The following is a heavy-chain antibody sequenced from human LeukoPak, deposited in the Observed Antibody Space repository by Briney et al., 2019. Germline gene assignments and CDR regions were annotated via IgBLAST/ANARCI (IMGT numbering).Heavy chain of an antibody. Sequence: PSETLSLTCAVYGGSFSGYYWSWIRQPPGKGLEWIGYIYHSGSTYYNPSLKSRVTISVDRSKNQFSLKLSSVTAADTAVYYCARERAMDNAFDFWGQGTMVTVSS. D-gene: IGHD2-2*03. CDR2: IYHSGST. CDR1: GGSFSGYY. J-gene: IGHJ3*01. CDR3: ARERAMDNAFDF. V-gene: IGHV4-34*01.